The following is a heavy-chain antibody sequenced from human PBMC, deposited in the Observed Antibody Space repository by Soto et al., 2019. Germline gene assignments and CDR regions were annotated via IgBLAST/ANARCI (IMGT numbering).Heavy chain of an antibody. V-gene: IGHV3-13*05. J-gene: IGHJ6*02. Sequence: EVQLVESGGGLVQPGGSLRLSCEASGFTFRNYDMHWVRQGTGKGLEWVSGISAAGDPDYADSVEGRFTISRENAQNSFFLQMNSLRVGDTAVYYCARTDRVIYGLDVWGQVTTV. CDR2: ISAAGDP. CDR1: GFTFRNYD. CDR3: ARTDRVIYGLDV.